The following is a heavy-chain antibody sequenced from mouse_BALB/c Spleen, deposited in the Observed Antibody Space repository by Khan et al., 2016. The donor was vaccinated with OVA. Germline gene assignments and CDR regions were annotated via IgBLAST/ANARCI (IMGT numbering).Heavy chain of an antibody. Sequence: VQLKESGPSLVKPSQTLSLTCSVTGDSITSGYWSWIRKFPGNKLEYMGYMIYTGYTYYNPTLKSRISITRHTSKNQYYLQLNSVTTEDTATYYCARSSYRYAFVYWGQGTLVTVSA. V-gene: IGHV3-8*02. CDR3: ARSSYRYAFVY. CDR1: GDSITSGY. CDR2: MIYTGYT. J-gene: IGHJ3*01. D-gene: IGHD2-14*01.